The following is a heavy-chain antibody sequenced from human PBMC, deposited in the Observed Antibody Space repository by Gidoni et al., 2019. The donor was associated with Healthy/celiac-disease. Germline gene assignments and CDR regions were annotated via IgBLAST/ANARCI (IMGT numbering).Heavy chain of an antibody. D-gene: IGHD3-16*01. CDR2: ISGSGCST. CDR3: AKGELWGVSDY. Sequence: EVQLLESGGGVVQPGGALRLACAASGFTLSSYAMSWVRQAPGKGLEWVSAISGSGCSTYSAYSVKGRFTISRDNSKTTLYLQMNSLRAEDTAVYYCAKGELWGVSDYWGQGTLVTVSS. CDR1: GFTLSSYA. V-gene: IGHV3-23*01. J-gene: IGHJ4*02.